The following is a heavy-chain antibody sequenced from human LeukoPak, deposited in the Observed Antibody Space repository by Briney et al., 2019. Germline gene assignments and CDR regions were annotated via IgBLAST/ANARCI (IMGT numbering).Heavy chain of an antibody. CDR3: AKVGSSGPFDP. J-gene: IGHJ5*02. V-gene: IGHV3-30*18. CDR1: GFTFSNYG. CDR2: ISHDGSNN. D-gene: IGHD6-19*01. Sequence: PGGSLRLSCAASGFTFSNYGMHWVRQAPGKGLEWVVVISHDGSNNNYADSVKGRFTISRDNSKNTLYLQMNSLRAEDTAVYYCAKVGSSGPFDPWGQGTLVTVSS.